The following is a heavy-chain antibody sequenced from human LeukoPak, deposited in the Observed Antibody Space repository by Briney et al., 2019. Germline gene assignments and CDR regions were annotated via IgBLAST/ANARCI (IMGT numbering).Heavy chain of an antibody. CDR1: GFTFNNYV. CDR2: VSGSGSTA. Sequence: GGFLRLSCAASGFTFNNYVMSWVRQAPGKGLEWVSSVSGSGSTAYYADSVKGRFTISRDNSKNTLYLQMNTMRAEDTATYYCAKARVTSFDYWGQGTLVTVSS. J-gene: IGHJ4*02. D-gene: IGHD3-16*01. CDR3: AKARVTSFDY. V-gene: IGHV3-23*01.